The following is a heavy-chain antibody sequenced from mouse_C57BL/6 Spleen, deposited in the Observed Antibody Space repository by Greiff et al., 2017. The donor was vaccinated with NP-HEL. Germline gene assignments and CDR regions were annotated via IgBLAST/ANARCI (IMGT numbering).Heavy chain of an antibody. CDR3: ARSGGYDPAWFAY. J-gene: IGHJ3*01. Sequence: QVQLKQSGPELVKPGASVKISCKASGYAFSSSWLNWVKQRPGKGLEWIGRIYPGDGDTNYNGKFKGKATLTADKSSSTAYMQLSSLTSEDSAVYFCARSGGYDPAWFAYWGQGTLVTVSA. CDR2: IYPGDGDT. V-gene: IGHV1-82*01. CDR1: GYAFSSSW. D-gene: IGHD2-2*01.